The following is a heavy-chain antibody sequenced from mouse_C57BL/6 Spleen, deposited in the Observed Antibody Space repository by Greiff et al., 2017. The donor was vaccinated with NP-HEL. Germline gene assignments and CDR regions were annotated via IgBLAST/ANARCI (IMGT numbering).Heavy chain of an antibody. V-gene: IGHV1-59*01. CDR2: IDPSDSYT. D-gene: IGHD1-1*01. CDR3: ARYYYGSSPHFDG. Sequence: QVQLKQPGAELVRPGTSVKLSCKASGYTFTSYWMHWVKQRPGQGLEWIGVIDPSDSYTNYNQKFKGKGTLTVDTSSSTAYMQLSSLTSEDAAVYYCARYYYGSSPHFDGGGTGTTVTVSS. CDR1: GYTFTSYW. J-gene: IGHJ1*03.